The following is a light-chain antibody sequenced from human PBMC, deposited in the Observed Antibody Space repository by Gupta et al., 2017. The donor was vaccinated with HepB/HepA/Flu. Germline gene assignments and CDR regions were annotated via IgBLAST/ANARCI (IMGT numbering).Light chain of an antibody. Sequence: DVVLTQSPLSLPVTLGQPASMSCWSSQSLADTDGSTYLSWFKQRQGQSPRRLIYKVSNRDAGVPDRFIGSGSGSDLTLTISSGEEEDVGFYYCMQSTHWPPVAFGGGTKVEIK. J-gene: IGKJ4*01. V-gene: IGKV2-30*01. CDR1: QSLADTDGSTY. CDR3: MQSTHWPPVA. CDR2: KVS.